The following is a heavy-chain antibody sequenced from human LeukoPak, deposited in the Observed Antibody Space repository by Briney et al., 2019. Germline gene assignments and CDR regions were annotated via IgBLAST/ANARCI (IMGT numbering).Heavy chain of an antibody. J-gene: IGHJ6*03. CDR3: ARHVKMEAGYSSSWYISYYYYMDV. V-gene: IGHV4-38-2*02. Sequence: SETLSLTCTVSGYSISSGYYWGWFRQPPGKGLEWIGSIYHSGSTNYTPSLKSRVTISVDTSKSQFSLKLSSVTAADTAVYYCARHVKMEAGYSSSWYISYYYYMDVWGKGTTVTISS. CDR1: GYSISSGYY. CDR2: IYHSGST. D-gene: IGHD6-13*01.